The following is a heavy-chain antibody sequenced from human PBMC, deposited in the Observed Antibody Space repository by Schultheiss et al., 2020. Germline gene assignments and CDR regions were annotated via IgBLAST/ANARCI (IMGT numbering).Heavy chain of an antibody. Sequence: SQTLSLTCTVSGGSISSGDYYWSWIRQPPGKGLEWIGYIYYSGSTYYNPSLKSRVTISVDTSKNQFSLKLSSVTAADTAVYYCARHFRYYDSSGYPDYWGQGTLVTVSS. CDR3: ARHFRYYDSSGYPDY. D-gene: IGHD3-22*01. J-gene: IGHJ4*02. V-gene: IGHV4-30-4*01. CDR2: IYYSGST. CDR1: GGSISSGDYY.